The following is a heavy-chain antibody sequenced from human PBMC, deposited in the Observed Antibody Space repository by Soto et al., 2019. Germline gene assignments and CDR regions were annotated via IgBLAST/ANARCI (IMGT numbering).Heavy chain of an antibody. CDR1: GGSFSDYD. J-gene: IGHJ5*02. CDR2: VNHSGST. V-gene: IGHV4-34*01. CDR3: ARGRLRYSNYDWNWLDP. D-gene: IGHD4-4*01. Sequence: PSETLSLTCAVSGGSFSDYDWTWIRQPPGKGLEWIGDVNHSGSTNFNPSLKSRVTISIDTSKNQFSLRLTSVTAVDTAVYFCARGRLRYSNYDWNWLDPWGRGTLVTVSS.